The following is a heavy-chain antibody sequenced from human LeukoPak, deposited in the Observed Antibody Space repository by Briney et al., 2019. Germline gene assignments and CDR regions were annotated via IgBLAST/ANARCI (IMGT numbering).Heavy chain of an antibody. J-gene: IGHJ5*02. D-gene: IGHD6-19*01. CDR2: INQSGST. CDR1: GESFSGYF. Sequence: PSETPSLTCAVSGESFSGYFWSWIRQPPGKGLEWIGEINQSGSTYYNPSLKSRVTISIDTSKKQFSLKVRSVTAADTAVYYCARFFSASNWFDPWGQGTLVTVSS. V-gene: IGHV4-34*01. CDR3: ARFFSASNWFDP.